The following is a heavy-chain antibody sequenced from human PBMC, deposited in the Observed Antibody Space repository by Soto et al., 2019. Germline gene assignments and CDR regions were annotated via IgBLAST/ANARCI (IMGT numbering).Heavy chain of an antibody. V-gene: IGHV3-48*01. CDR1: GFTFSSYS. CDR2: ISSSSSTI. D-gene: IGHD1-7*01. Sequence: PGGSLRLSCAASGFTFSSYSMNWVRQAPGKGLEWVSYISSSSSTIYYADSVKGRFTISRDNAKNSLYLQMNSLRAEDTAVYYCARGWNYPLDAFDIWGQGAMVTVS. CDR3: ARGWNYPLDAFDI. J-gene: IGHJ3*02.